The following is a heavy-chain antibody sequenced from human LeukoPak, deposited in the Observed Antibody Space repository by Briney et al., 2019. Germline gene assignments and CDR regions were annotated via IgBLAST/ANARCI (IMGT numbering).Heavy chain of an antibody. D-gene: IGHD3-10*01. CDR1: GGTFSSYA. V-gene: IGHV1-69*05. CDR3: ACVLRGSGSYPIYYYFDY. CDR2: IIPIFGTA. Sequence: SVKVSCKASGGTFSSYAISWVRQASGQGLEWMGGIIPIFGTANYAQKFQGRVTITTDESTSTAYMELSSLRSEDTAVYYCACVLRGSGSYPIYYYFDYWGQGTLVTVSS. J-gene: IGHJ4*02.